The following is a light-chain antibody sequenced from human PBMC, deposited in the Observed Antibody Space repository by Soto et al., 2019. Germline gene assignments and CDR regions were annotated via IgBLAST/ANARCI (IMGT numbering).Light chain of an antibody. Sequence: EIVLTQSPATLSLSPGERATLSCRASQSVSSYLAWYQQKPGQAPRLLIYDASNRATGIPARFSGSGFGTDFTLTISSLEPEDFAFYYCQQRSNWPLTCXGGTKVDIK. V-gene: IGKV3-11*01. CDR1: QSVSSY. CDR3: QQRSNWPLT. CDR2: DAS. J-gene: IGKJ4*01.